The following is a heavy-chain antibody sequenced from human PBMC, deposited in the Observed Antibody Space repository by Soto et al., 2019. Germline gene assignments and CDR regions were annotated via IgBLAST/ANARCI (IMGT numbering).Heavy chain of an antibody. CDR3: ARDRLYCSSTSCYRYYYYGMDV. Sequence: SETLSLTCTVSGGSISSYYWSWIRQPPGKGLEWIGYIYYSGSTNYNPSLKSRVTISVDTSKNQFSLKLSSVTAADTAVYYCARDRLYCSSTSCYRYYYYGMDVWGQGTTVTVSS. J-gene: IGHJ6*02. CDR1: GGSISSYY. CDR2: IYYSGST. D-gene: IGHD2-2*01. V-gene: IGHV4-59*01.